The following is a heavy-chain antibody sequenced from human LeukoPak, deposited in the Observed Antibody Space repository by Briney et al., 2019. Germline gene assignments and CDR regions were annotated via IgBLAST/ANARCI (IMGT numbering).Heavy chain of an antibody. V-gene: IGHV1-3*01. CDR1: GYTFTSYA. D-gene: IGHD3-10*01. Sequence: ASVKVSCKASGYTFTSYAMHWVRQAPGQRLEWMGWINAGNGNTKYSQKFQGRVTITRDTSASTAYMELSSLRSVDTAVYYCASTYYYGSGSYYKGYYYGMDVWGKGTTVTVSS. CDR2: INAGNGNT. J-gene: IGHJ6*04. CDR3: ASTYYYGSGSYYKGYYYGMDV.